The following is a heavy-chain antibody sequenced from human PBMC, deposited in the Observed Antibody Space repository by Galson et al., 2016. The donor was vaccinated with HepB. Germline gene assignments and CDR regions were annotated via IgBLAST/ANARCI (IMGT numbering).Heavy chain of an antibody. D-gene: IGHD3-9*01. Sequence: LRLSCAASGFSFSYHVMNWVRQAPGKGLEWVSYISDSGIYYADSVRGRFTIPRDNAKETLYLQMDSLRDEDTALYFCARGGLRYWLDLWGQGTQVTVSS. J-gene: IGHJ4*02. CDR3: ARGGLRYWLDL. V-gene: IGHV3-48*02. CDR1: GFSFSYHV. CDR2: ISDSGI.